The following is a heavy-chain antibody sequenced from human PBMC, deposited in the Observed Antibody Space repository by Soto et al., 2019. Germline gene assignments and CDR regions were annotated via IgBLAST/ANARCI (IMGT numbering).Heavy chain of an antibody. CDR1: GFTFSSYE. CDR2: ISSSGSTI. Sequence: LSLTCAASGFTFSSYEMNWVRQAPGKGLEWVSYISSSGSTIYYADSVKGRFTISRDNAKNSLYLQMNSLRAEDTAVYYCARALPAAIPYYFDYWGQGTLVTVSS. D-gene: IGHD2-2*02. CDR3: ARALPAAIPYYFDY. J-gene: IGHJ4*02. V-gene: IGHV3-48*03.